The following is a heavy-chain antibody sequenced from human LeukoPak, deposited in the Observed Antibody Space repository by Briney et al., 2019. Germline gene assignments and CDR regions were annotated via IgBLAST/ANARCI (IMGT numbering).Heavy chain of an antibody. V-gene: IGHV3-7*01. CDR3: ARDVGLVNFDY. Sequence: AGGSLRLSCAASGFTFSSYWMSWIRQAPGKGLEWVANIKQDGSDKYYVDSVKGRFTISKDNAKNSLYLQMNSLRAEDTAVYYCARDVGLVNFDYWGQGTLVTVSS. CDR2: IKQDGSDK. J-gene: IGHJ4*02. CDR1: GFTFSSYW. D-gene: IGHD3/OR15-3a*01.